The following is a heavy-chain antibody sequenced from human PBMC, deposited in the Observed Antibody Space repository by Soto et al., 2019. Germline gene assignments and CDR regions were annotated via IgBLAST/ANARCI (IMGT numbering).Heavy chain of an antibody. CDR1: GYSFTNYW. D-gene: IGHD6-13*01. V-gene: IGHV5-51*01. Sequence: GESLKISCKGSGYSFTNYWIGWVRQMPGKGLESMGIIYPGDSDTRYSPSFQGQVTISADKSISTAYLQMNSLRGEDTAVYYCAKDVGQQRVLNYGMDVWGQGTTVTVSS. J-gene: IGHJ6*02. CDR3: AKDVGQQRVLNYGMDV. CDR2: IYPGDSDT.